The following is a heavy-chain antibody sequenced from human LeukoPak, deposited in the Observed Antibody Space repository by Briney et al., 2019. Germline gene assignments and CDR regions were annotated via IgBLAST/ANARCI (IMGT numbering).Heavy chain of an antibody. Sequence: GGSLRLSCAASGFTFSSYAMSWVRQAPGKGLEWVSCISASGGSTYYADSVKGRFTISRDNSKNTLYLHMNSLRAEDTAVYYCARDSANFDYWGQGTLVTVSS. V-gene: IGHV3-23*01. CDR2: ISASGGST. J-gene: IGHJ4*02. D-gene: IGHD3-10*01. CDR1: GFTFSSYA. CDR3: ARDSANFDY.